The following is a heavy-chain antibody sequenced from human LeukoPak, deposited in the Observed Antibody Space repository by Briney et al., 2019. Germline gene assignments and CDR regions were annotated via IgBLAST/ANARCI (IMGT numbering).Heavy chain of an antibody. CDR3: ARDTYYYNSSAFYHYYYGMDV. Sequence: GGSLRLSCAASGFTFSSYSMNWVRQAPGKGLEWVSYISSSSTIYYADSVKGRFTISRDNAKNTLYLQMNSLRAEDTAVYYCARDTYYYNSSAFYHYYYGMDVWGQGTTVTVSS. D-gene: IGHD3-22*01. J-gene: IGHJ6*02. CDR1: GFTFSSYS. V-gene: IGHV3-48*04. CDR2: ISSSSTI.